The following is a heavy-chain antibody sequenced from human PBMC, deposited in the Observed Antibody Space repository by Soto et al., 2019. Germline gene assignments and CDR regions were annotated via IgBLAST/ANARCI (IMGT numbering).Heavy chain of an antibody. CDR1: GYTFTSYG. Sequence: QVQLVQSGAEVKKPGASVKVSCKASGYTFTSYGISWWGQAPGQGLEGMGWISAYNGNTNYAQKFQGRVTMTTDTPTSTAYMELRSLRSDDTAVYYCALDQQQLVRFDYWGQGTLVTVSS. CDR2: ISAYNGNT. J-gene: IGHJ4*02. CDR3: ALDQQQLVRFDY. V-gene: IGHV1-18*01. D-gene: IGHD6-13*01.